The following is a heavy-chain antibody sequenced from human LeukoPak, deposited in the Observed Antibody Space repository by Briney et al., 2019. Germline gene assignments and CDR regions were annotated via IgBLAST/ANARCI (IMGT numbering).Heavy chain of an antibody. D-gene: IGHD3-22*01. CDR1: GGSISSSSYY. Sequence: SETLSLTCTVSGGSISSSSYYWGWIRQPPGKGLEWIGSIYYSGSTYYNPSLKSRVTISVATSKNQFSLKLSSVTAADTAVYYCASVIGSYYYDSSGYMYAFDIWGQGTMVTVSS. CDR2: IYYSGST. CDR3: ASVIGSYYYDSSGYMYAFDI. V-gene: IGHV4-39*01. J-gene: IGHJ3*02.